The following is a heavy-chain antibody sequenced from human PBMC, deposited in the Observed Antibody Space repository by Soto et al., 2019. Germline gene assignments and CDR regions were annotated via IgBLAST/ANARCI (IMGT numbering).Heavy chain of an antibody. Sequence: HPGGSLRLSCAASGFTFSDYYMSWVRQAPGKGLEWVSAISGSGGSTYYADSVKGRFTISRDNSKNTLYLQMNSLRAEDTAVYYCAKVDRTGFPSHDVVSGFGYYFDYWGQGTLVTVSS. V-gene: IGHV3-23*01. J-gene: IGHJ4*02. D-gene: IGHD3-16*01. CDR3: AKVDRTGFPSHDVVSGFGYYFDY. CDR1: GFTFSDYY. CDR2: ISGSGGST.